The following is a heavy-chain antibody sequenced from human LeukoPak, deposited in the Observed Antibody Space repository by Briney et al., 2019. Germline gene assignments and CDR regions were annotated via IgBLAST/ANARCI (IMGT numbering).Heavy chain of an antibody. V-gene: IGHV1-46*01. CDR1: GYTFTSYY. D-gene: IGHD6-6*01. CDR2: INPSGGST. Sequence: ASVKVSCKASGYTFTSYYMHWVRQAPGQGLEWMGIINPSGGSTSYAQKFQGRVTMTRDMSTSTVYMELSSLRSEDTAVYYCARESIAAQQSLYYFDYWGQGILVTVSS. J-gene: IGHJ4*02. CDR3: ARESIAAQQSLYYFDY.